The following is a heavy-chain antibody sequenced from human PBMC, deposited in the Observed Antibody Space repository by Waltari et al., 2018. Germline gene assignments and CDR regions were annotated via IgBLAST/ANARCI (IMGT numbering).Heavy chain of an antibody. CDR1: GGSCSGYS. V-gene: IGHV4-34*01. J-gene: IGHJ3*02. Sequence: QVQLQQWGAGLLKPSETLSLTCAVYGGSCSGYSWSWIRQPPGKGLEWSGEINHSVSTNYNPSLKSRVTISVDTSKNQFSLKLSSVTAADTAVYYCARDLNSGWYMAHDAFDIWGQGTMVTVSS. D-gene: IGHD6-19*01. CDR2: INHSVST. CDR3: ARDLNSGWYMAHDAFDI.